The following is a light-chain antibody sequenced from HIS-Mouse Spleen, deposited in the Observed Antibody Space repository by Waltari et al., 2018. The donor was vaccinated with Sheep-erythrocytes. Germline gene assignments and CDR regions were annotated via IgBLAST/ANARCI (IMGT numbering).Light chain of an antibody. Sequence: QSALTQPASVSGSPGQSITISCTGTSSDVGSYNLVSWYQQHPGKAPKLMIYEGSKRPSGVRNRFPGSKPGNTASLTISGLQAEDEADYYCCSYAGSSTLVFGGGTKLTVL. CDR3: CSYAGSSTLV. J-gene: IGLJ2*01. CDR1: SSDVGSYNL. CDR2: EGS. V-gene: IGLV2-23*01.